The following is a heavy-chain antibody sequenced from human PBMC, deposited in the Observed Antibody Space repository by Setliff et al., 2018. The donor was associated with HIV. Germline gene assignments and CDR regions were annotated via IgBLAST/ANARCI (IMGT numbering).Heavy chain of an antibody. CDR3: ALANIVSTARWNH. CDR2: INYSNGDT. Sequence: ASVKVSCKTSGYIFSGYYLHWLRRAPGQGLEWMGWINYSNGDTHYAENFQGRVTMTRDSSISTAYMDLNRLTSDDTAMYFCALANIVSTARWNHWGRGTLVTVSS. D-gene: IGHD1-1*01. V-gene: IGHV1-2*02. CDR1: GYIFSGYY. J-gene: IGHJ1*01.